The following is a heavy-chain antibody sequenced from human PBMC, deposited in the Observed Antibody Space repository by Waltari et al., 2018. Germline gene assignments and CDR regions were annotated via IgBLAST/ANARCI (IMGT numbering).Heavy chain of an antibody. D-gene: IGHD3-10*01. Sequence: QVQLQQWGAGLLKPSETLSLTCAVYGGSFSGYYWSWIRQPPGKGLEWIGEINHSGSTNYNPSLKSRVTISVDTSKNQFSLKLSSVTAADTAVYYCARRGPWRTTPDYWGQGTLVTVSS. V-gene: IGHV4-34*01. CDR1: GGSFSGYY. J-gene: IGHJ4*02. CDR2: INHSGST. CDR3: ARRGPWRTTPDY.